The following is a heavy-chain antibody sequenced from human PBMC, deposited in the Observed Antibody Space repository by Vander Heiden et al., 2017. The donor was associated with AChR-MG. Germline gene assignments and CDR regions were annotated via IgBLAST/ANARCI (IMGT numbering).Heavy chain of an antibody. Sequence: EVQLVQSGAEVKKPGESLKISCKGSGYIFSNYWIGRVRQMPEKGLGWLGIIYPGDSDTRYSPSFQGQVTISADKSISTAYLQWSSLKASDTAMYYCARQKTSTWPPFDYWGQGTLVTVSS. CDR3: ARQKTSTWPPFDY. CDR2: IYPGDSDT. D-gene: IGHD6-13*01. V-gene: IGHV5-51*01. J-gene: IGHJ4*02. CDR1: GYIFSNYW.